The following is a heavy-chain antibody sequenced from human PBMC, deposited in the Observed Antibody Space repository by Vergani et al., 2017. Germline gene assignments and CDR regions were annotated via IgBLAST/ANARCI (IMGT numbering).Heavy chain of an antibody. CDR3: ARWEIRYQGIAAAGWYYFDY. CDR1: GGSISSGGYY. Sequence: QVQLQESGPGLVKPSQTLSLTCTVSGGSISSGGYYWSWIRQHPGKGLEWIGYIYSSGSTYYNPSLKSRVTISVDTSKNQFSLKLSSVTAADTAVYYWARWEIRYQGIAAAGWYYFDYWGQGTLVAVSS. J-gene: IGHJ4*01. V-gene: IGHV4-31*03. D-gene: IGHD6-13*01. CDR2: IYSSGST.